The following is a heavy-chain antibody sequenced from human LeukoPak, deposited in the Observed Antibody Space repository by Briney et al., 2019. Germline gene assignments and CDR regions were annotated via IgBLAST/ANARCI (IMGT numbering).Heavy chain of an antibody. J-gene: IGHJ3*02. CDR2: INHSGST. Sequence: SETLSLTCAVYGGSFSGYYWSWIRQPPGKGLEWIGEINHSGSTNYNPSLKSRVTISVDTSKNQFSLKLSSVTAADTAVYYCARRALRYFDWLLRDAFDIWGQGTMVTVSS. CDR3: ARRALRYFDWLLRDAFDI. V-gene: IGHV4-34*01. CDR1: GGSFSGYY. D-gene: IGHD3-9*01.